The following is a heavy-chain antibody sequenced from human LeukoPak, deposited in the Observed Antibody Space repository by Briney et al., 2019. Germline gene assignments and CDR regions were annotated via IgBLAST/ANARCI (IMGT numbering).Heavy chain of an antibody. J-gene: IGHJ6*02. CDR1: GYTFTSYG. V-gene: IGHV1-18*01. CDR3: AREDSEGPVLPYFDWLLTPRPYYYYYSMHV. CDR2: ISAYNGNT. D-gene: IGHD3-9*01. Sequence: ASVKVSCKASGYTFTSYGISWVRQAPGQGLEWMGWISAYNGNTNYAQKLQGRVTMTTDTSTSTAYMELRSLRSDDTAVYYCAREDSEGPVLPYFDWLLTPRPYYYYYSMHVWGQGTTVTVSS.